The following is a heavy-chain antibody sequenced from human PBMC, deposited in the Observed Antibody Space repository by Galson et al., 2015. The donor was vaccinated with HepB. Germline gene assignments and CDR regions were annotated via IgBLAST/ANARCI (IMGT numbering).Heavy chain of an antibody. V-gene: IGHV1-69*13. CDR3: ALDGYNGYNSGELFDY. J-gene: IGHJ4*02. CDR2: IIPIFGTA. Sequence: SVKVSCKASGGTFSSYAISWVRQAPGQGLEWMGGIIPIFGTANYAQRFQGRVTVTADESTSTAYMELSSLRSEDTAVYYCALDGYNGYNSGELFDYWGQGTLVTVSS. CDR1: GGTFSSYA. D-gene: IGHD5-24*01.